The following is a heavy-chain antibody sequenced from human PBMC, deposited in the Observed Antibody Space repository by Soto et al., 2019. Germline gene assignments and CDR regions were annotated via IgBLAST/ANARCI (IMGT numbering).Heavy chain of an antibody. V-gene: IGHV1-24*01. D-gene: IGHD4-4*01. CDR1: GYTLTELS. CDR2: FDPEDGET. CDR3: ATLAGPYSNYDYYYYMDV. J-gene: IGHJ6*03. Sequence: ASVKVSCKVSGYTLTELSMHWVRQAPGKGLEWMGGFDPEDGETIYAQKFQGRVTMTEDTSTDTAYMELSSLRSEDTAVYYCATLAGPYSNYDYYYYMDVWGKGTKVTV.